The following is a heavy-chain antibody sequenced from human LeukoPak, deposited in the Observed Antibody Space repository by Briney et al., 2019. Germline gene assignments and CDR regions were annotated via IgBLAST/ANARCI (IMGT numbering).Heavy chain of an antibody. J-gene: IGHJ4*02. CDR3: ARYRGYDPHYYFDY. V-gene: IGHV3-33*01. CDR2: IWYDGNKK. D-gene: IGHD5-12*01. CDR1: GFTFSSYA. Sequence: GRSLRLSCAASGFTFSSYAMHWVRQAPGKGLEWVALIWYDGNKKYFEDSVKGRFTISRDNSKNTLYLQMNSLRAEDTAVYYCARYRGYDPHYYFDYWGQGTLVTVSS.